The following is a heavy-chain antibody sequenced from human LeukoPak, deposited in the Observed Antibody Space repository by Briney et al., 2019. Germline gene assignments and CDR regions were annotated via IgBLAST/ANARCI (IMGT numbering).Heavy chain of an antibody. Sequence: ASETLSLTCTVSGGSISSYYWSWIRQPPGKGLEWIGYIYYSGSTNYNPSLKSRVTISVDTSKNQFSLKLSSVTAADTAVYYCARGHTIFGKLYYFDYWGQGTLVTVSS. J-gene: IGHJ4*02. CDR2: IYYSGST. V-gene: IGHV4-59*01. CDR1: GGSISSYY. D-gene: IGHD3-3*01. CDR3: ARGHTIFGKLYYFDY.